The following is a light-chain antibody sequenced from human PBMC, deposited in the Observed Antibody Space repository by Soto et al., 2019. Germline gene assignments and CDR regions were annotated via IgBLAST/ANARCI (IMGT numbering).Light chain of an antibody. CDR1: QSVSSSY. CDR2: GAS. CDR3: QQYGSSRWT. V-gene: IGKV3-20*01. Sequence: EIVLTQSPGTLSLSPGERATLSCRASQSVSSSYLAWYQQKPGQAPRLLIYGASSRATGIPDRFSGSWSGTDFTLTISRLEPEDFAVYYCQQYGSSRWTFGQGTKVLIK. J-gene: IGKJ1*01.